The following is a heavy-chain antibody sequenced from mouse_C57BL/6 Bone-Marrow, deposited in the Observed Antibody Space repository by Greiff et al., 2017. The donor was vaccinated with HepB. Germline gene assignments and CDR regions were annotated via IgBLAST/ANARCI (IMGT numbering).Heavy chain of an antibody. CDR3: ARVDSSGYWAMDY. Sequence: QVQLQQSGPELVKPGASVKISCKASGYAFSSSWMNWVKQRPGKGLEWIGRIYPGDGDTNYNGKFKGKATLTADKSSSTAYMQLSSLTSEDSAVYCCARVDSSGYWAMDYWGQGTSVTVSS. V-gene: IGHV1-82*01. CDR1: GYAFSSSW. CDR2: IYPGDGDT. J-gene: IGHJ4*01. D-gene: IGHD3-2*02.